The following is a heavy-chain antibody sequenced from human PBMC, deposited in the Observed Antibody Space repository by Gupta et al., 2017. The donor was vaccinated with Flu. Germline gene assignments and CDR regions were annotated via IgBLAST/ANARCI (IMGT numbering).Heavy chain of an antibody. CDR3: AGETGLRFLEWASKLDYFAY. D-gene: IGHD3-3*01. CDR2: INHSGST. CDR1: GGSFSGYY. Sequence: QVQLQQWGAGLLKPSETLSLTCAVYGGSFSGYYWSWIRQPPGKGLEWIWEINHSGSTNYNPALKSPVTISVDTSKNQFSLKLGSVTAAETAVYYCAGETGLRFLEWASKLDYFAYWGQGTLVTVSS. J-gene: IGHJ4*02. V-gene: IGHV4-34*01.